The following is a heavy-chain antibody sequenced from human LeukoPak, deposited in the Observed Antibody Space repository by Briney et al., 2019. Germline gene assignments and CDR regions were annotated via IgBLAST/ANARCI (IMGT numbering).Heavy chain of an antibody. V-gene: IGHV1-2*02. J-gene: IGHJ4*02. CDR1: VYTFTGYY. D-gene: IGHD3-9*01. Sequence: ASVKVSCKASVYTFTGYYIHWVRQAPGQGLEWMGWINPNSGDTNYALKFQGRVTMTRDLSISTAYMELTRLRSDDTAVFSCARGYYDILTGYPALYYFVYWGQGSLVTVSS. CDR2: INPNSGDT. CDR3: ARGYYDILTGYPALYYFVY.